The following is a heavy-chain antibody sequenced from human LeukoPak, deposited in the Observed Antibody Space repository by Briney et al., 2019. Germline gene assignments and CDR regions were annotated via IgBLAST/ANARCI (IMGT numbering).Heavy chain of an antibody. CDR3: ARRLVARFGELSTYYYCYMDV. Sequence: SETLSLTCTVSGRSISSYYWSWIRQPAGKGLEWIGRIYTSGSTNYNPSLKSRVTMSVDTSKNQFSLKLSSVTAADTAVYYCARRLVARFGELSTYYYCYMDVWGKGTTVTVSS. D-gene: IGHD3-10*01. CDR2: IYTSGST. CDR1: GRSISSYY. J-gene: IGHJ6*03. V-gene: IGHV4-4*07.